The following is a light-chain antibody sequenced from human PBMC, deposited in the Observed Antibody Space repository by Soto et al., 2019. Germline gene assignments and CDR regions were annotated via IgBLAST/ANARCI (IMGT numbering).Light chain of an antibody. CDR1: SSNIGGNS. V-gene: IGLV1-51*01. Sequence: QSVLTQPPSVSAAPGQKVTISCSGSSSNIGGNSVSWYQQLPGTAPKLLIYDDNKRPSGIPDRFSGSKSGTSAALGITGFQTGDEADYYCGSWDSSLSAYVFGTGTRSPS. J-gene: IGLJ1*01. CDR2: DDN. CDR3: GSWDSSLSAYV.